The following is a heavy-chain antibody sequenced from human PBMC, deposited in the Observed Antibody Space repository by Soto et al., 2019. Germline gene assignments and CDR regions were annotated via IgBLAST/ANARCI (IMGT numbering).Heavy chain of an antibody. Sequence: GWSLRLSSQASGFPFSSYVMSWVRHAPGKGLEWVSGISGGGSNTFYADYVKGRFTISRDNSKNTLLLQMNSLGAEDTAVYYCAKDSNKYSSSLRGRYFDYWGQGIGVTVSS. J-gene: IGHJ4*02. D-gene: IGHD4-4*01. CDR1: GFPFSSYV. CDR2: ISGGGSNT. CDR3: AKDSNKYSSSLRGRYFDY. V-gene: IGHV3-23*01.